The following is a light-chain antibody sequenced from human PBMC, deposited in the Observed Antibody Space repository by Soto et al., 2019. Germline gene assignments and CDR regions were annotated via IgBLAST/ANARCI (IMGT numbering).Light chain of an antibody. CDR2: KAS. V-gene: IGKV1-5*03. Sequence: DIQMTQSPSALSASVGDRVTITCRASQNIGTWLAWYQQKPGKAPQLLIYKASSLESGVQSRFSGSGSGTDFTLTISSLQPDDSANYYFQQYSSYRIFTFGPGTKVDVK. CDR1: QNIGTW. CDR3: QQYSSYRIFT. J-gene: IGKJ3*01.